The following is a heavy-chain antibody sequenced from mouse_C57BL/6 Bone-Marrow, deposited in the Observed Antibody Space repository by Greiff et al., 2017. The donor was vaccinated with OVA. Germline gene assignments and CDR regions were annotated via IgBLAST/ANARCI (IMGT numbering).Heavy chain of an antibody. CDR3: AIHEAPYYYGSSPWFAY. CDR2: FYPGSGSI. V-gene: IGHV1-62-2*01. J-gene: IGHJ3*01. CDR1: GYTFTEYT. Sequence: QVQLQQSGAELVKPGASVKLSCKASGYTFTEYTIHWVKQRSGQGLAWIGWFYPGSGSIKYNEKFKDKATLTADKSSSTVYMELSRLTSEDSAVYFWAIHEAPYYYGSSPWFAYWGQGTLVTVSA. D-gene: IGHD1-1*01.